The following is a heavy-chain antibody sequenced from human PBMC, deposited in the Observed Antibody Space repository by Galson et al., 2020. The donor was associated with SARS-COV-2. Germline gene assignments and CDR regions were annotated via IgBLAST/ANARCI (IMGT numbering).Heavy chain of an antibody. J-gene: IGHJ5*02. CDR1: GGSFSGYY. CDR2: INHSGST. Sequence: SQASETLSLTCAVYGGSFSGYYWSWIRQPPGKGLEWIGEINHSGSTNYNPSLKSRVTISVDTSKNQFSLKLSSVTAADTAVYYCARDTYYYDSSGYGVNWFDPWGQEPWSPSPQ. CDR3: ARDTYYYDSSGYGVNWFDP. V-gene: IGHV4-34*01. D-gene: IGHD3-22*01.